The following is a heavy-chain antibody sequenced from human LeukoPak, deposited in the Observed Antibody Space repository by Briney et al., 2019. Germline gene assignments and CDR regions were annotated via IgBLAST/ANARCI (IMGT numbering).Heavy chain of an antibody. D-gene: IGHD6-19*01. Sequence: SENLSLTCTVSGGSISPYYWSWIRQPPGKGLEWIGYIYYSGSTNYNPSLKSRVTISVDTSKNQFSLKLNSVTAADTAVYYCARMDSSGWYPYYWGQGTLVTVSS. CDR3: ARMDSSGWYPYY. CDR1: GGSISPYY. J-gene: IGHJ4*02. CDR2: IYYSGST. V-gene: IGHV4-59*01.